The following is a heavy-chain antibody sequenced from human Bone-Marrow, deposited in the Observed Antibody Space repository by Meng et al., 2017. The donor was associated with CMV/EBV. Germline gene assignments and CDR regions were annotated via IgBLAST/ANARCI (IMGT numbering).Heavy chain of an antibody. CDR2: ISWNSGSI. V-gene: IGHV3-9*01. CDR1: GFTFDDYA. Sequence: LRLSCAASGFTFDDYAMHWVRQAPGKGLEWVSGISWNSGSIGYADSVKGRFTISRDNAKNSLYLQMNSLRAEDTALYYCAKDSGYYYDSSGYMNWGQGTLVTVSS. J-gene: IGHJ4*02. D-gene: IGHD3-22*01. CDR3: AKDSGYYYDSSGYMN.